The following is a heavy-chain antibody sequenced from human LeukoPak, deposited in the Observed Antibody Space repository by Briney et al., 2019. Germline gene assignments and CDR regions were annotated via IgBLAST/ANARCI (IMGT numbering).Heavy chain of an antibody. V-gene: IGHV3-30*04. CDR1: GFTFSSYA. Sequence: PGRSLRLSCAASGFTFSSYAMHWVRQAPGKGLEWVAVISDDGSNKYYADSVKGRFTISRDNSKHTLYLQMNTLRTEDTAVYYCARAGAAAGTHFDYWGQGTLVTVSS. D-gene: IGHD6-13*01. J-gene: IGHJ4*02. CDR3: ARAGAAAGTHFDY. CDR2: ISDDGSNK.